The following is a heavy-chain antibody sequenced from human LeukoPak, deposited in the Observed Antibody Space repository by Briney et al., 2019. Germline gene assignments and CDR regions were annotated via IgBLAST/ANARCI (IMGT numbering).Heavy chain of an antibody. D-gene: IGHD6-13*01. CDR2: ISGSGDST. CDR3: AKTRPLDSSSWSHGDY. CDR1: GFTFSSYA. J-gene: IGHJ4*02. Sequence: GGSLRLSCAASGFTFSSYAMSWVRQAPGKGLEWVSAISGSGDSTYYGDSVKGRFTSSRDNSKNTLYLQMNSLRAEDTAVYYCAKTRPLDSSSWSHGDYWGQGTLVTVSS. V-gene: IGHV3-23*01.